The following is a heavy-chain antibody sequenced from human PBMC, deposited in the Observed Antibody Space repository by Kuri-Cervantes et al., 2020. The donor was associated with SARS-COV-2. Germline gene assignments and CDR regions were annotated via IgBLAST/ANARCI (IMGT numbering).Heavy chain of an antibody. J-gene: IGHJ4*02. Sequence: ASVKVSCKASGYTFTTYGISWVRQAPGQGLEWMGWISASNGNTNYAQSLQGRVTITTYSSTSTAYLELRNLRSDDTAVYYCARAGAEVTSHFDYWGQGTLVTDSS. D-gene: IGHD2-21*02. CDR2: ISASNGNT. CDR3: ARAGAEVTSHFDY. V-gene: IGHV1-18*01. CDR1: GYTFTTYG.